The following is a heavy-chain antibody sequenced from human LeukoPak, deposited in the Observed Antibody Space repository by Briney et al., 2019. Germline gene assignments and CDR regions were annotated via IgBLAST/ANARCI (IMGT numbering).Heavy chain of an antibody. CDR3: AKAKYYYDSSGYYYAEAFDI. Sequence: GGSLRLSCAASGFTFSSYEMNWVRQAPGKGLEWVSYISSSGSTIYYADSVKGRFTISRDNAKNSLYLQMNSLRAEDTALYYCAKAKYYYDSSGYYYAEAFDIWGQGTMVTVSS. CDR2: ISSSGSTI. V-gene: IGHV3-48*03. J-gene: IGHJ3*02. D-gene: IGHD3-22*01. CDR1: GFTFSSYE.